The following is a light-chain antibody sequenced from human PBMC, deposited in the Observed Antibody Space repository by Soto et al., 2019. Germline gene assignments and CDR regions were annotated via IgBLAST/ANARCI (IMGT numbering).Light chain of an antibody. V-gene: IGLV2-11*01. CDR1: SSDVGGYNH. Sequence: QSVLIQPRSVSGAPGQSVTISCIGTSSDVGGYNHVSWYQQHPGKAAKLWVYDVTKWPSGAPDRFSGSKSGNTASLTISGLQAEDEADYYCSSYSGGYTYVFGSGSKVTVL. CDR3: SSYSGGYTYV. J-gene: IGLJ6*01. CDR2: DVT.